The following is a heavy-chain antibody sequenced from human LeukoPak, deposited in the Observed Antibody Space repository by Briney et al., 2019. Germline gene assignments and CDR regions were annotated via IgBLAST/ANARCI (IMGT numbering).Heavy chain of an antibody. CDR3: AKSGYNRFDY. D-gene: IGHD5-24*01. V-gene: IGHV3-23*01. J-gene: IGHJ4*02. CDR1: GFTSSRCA. Sequence: PGGSLRLSCAASGFTSSRCAMSWVRQAPGKGLEWVSTISGSGSGSSTYYADSVKGRFTISRDNSKNTLYLQMNSLRAEDTAVYYCAKSGYNRFDYWGQGTLVTVSS. CDR2: ISGSGSGSST.